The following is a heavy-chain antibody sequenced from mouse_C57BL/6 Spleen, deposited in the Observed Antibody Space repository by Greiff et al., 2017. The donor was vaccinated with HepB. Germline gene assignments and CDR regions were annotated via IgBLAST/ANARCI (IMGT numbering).Heavy chain of an antibody. CDR3: ARGYYGP. J-gene: IGHJ2*01. CDR1: GYSFTGYY. Sequence: VHVKQSGPELVKPGASVKISCKASGYSFTGYYMNWVKQSPEKSLEWIGEINPSTGGTTYNQKFKAKATLTVDKSSSTAYMQLKSLTSEDSAVYYCARGYYGPWGQGTTLTVSS. D-gene: IGHD1-1*01. CDR2: INPSTGGT. V-gene: IGHV1-42*01.